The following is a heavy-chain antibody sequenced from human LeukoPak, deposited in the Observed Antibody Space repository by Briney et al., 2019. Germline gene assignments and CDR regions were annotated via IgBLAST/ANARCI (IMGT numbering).Heavy chain of an antibody. CDR2: ISSSSSYI. J-gene: IGHJ4*02. Sequence: SGGSLRLSCAACGFTFNNYNMNWVRQAPGKGLEWVSSISSSSSYIYYADSVKGRFTISRDNAKNSLYLQMSSLRVEDTAVYYCARDRDFDYWGQGTLVTVSS. CDR1: GFTFNNYN. V-gene: IGHV3-21*01. CDR3: ARDRDFDY. D-gene: IGHD5-24*01.